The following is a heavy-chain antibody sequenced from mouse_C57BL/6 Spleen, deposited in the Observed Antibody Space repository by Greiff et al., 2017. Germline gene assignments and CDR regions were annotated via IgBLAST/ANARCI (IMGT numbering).Heavy chain of an antibody. CDR2: IHPNSGST. CDR3: AREAVRYAMDY. V-gene: IGHV1-64*01. CDR1: GYTFTSYW. J-gene: IGHJ4*01. Sequence: QVQLQQPGAELVKPGASVKLSCKASGYTFTSYWMHWVKQRPGQGLEWIGMIHPNSGSTNYNEKFKSKATLTVDKSSSTAYMQLSSLTSEDSAVYYCAREAVRYAMDYWGQGTSVTVSS.